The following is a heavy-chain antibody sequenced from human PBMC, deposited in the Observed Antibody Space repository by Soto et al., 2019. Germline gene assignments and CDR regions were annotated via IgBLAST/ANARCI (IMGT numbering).Heavy chain of an antibody. V-gene: IGHV1-8*01. J-gene: IGHJ6*03. CDR3: ARGPNYYGSGKGYMDV. Sequence: ASVKVSYKASGYTFTSYDINWVRQATGHGLEWMGWMNPNSGNTGYAQKSQGRVTMTRNTSISTAYMELSSLRSEDTALYYCARGPNYYGSGKGYMDVWGKGTTVTVSS. D-gene: IGHD3-10*01. CDR2: MNPNSGNT. CDR1: GYTFTSYD.